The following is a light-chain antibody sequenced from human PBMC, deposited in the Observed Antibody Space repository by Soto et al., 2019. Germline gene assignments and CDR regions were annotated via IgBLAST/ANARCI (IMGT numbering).Light chain of an antibody. J-gene: IGKJ5*01. CDR3: MQALQTRIT. CDR1: QSLLHSNGYNY. V-gene: IGKV2-28*01. Sequence: DIVMTQSPLSLPVTPGEPSSMSCSSSQSLLHSNGYNYLDWYLQKPGQSPQLLIYLGSNRASGVPDRFSGSGSGTDFTLKISRVEAEDVGVYYCMQALQTRITFGQGTRLEIK. CDR2: LGS.